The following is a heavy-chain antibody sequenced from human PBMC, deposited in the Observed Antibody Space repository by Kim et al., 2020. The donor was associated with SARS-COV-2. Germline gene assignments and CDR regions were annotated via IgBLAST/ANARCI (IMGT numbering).Heavy chain of an antibody. J-gene: IGHJ4*02. CDR3: ARGGPLRYFDWSSYLDY. D-gene: IGHD3-9*01. V-gene: IGHV4-38-2*02. Sequence: SETLSLTCTVSGYSISSGYYWGWIRQPPGKGLEWIGSIYHSGSTYYNPSLKSRVTISVDTSKNQFSLKLSSVTAADTAVYYCARGGPLRYFDWSSYLDYWRQGNLVTVSS. CDR2: IYHSGST. CDR1: GYSISSGYY.